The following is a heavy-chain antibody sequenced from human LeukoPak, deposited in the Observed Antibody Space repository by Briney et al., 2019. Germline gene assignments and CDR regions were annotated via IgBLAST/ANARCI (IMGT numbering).Heavy chain of an antibody. D-gene: IGHD3-22*01. CDR2: ISWNSGSI. CDR1: GFTFDDYA. V-gene: IGHV3-9*01. CDR3: ARQGTYYYDSSGSPSYYFDY. J-gene: IGHJ4*02. Sequence: GGSLRLSCAASGFTFDDYAMHWVRQAPGKGLEWVSGISWNSGSIGYADSVKGRFTISRDNAKNSLYLQMNSLRAEDTALYYCARQGTYYYDSSGSPSYYFDYWGQGTLVTVSS.